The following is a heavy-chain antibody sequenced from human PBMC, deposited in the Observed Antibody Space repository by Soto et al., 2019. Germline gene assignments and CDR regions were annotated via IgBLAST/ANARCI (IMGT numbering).Heavy chain of an antibody. CDR3: ARSRDGYSFYFYYGMDG. D-gene: IGHD4-4*01. V-gene: IGHV3-30*03. Sequence: PVGSLRLSCAASGFTFTSYDMHWVRQAPGKGLEWMALILHDGSAEYYADSVKGRFTISRDNSRSTLYLQMNSLRAEDTAVYYCARSRDGYSFYFYYGMDGWGQGTTVTVSS. J-gene: IGHJ6*02. CDR1: GFTFTSYD. CDR2: ILHDGSAE.